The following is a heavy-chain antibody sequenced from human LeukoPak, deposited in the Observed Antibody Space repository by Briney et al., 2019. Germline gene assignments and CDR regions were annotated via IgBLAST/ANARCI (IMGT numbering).Heavy chain of an antibody. CDR1: GFTFSDSS. CDR2: MEKELNGYAT. D-gene: IGHD1-26*01. CDR3: TRDSGTYNWLDP. Sequence: GGSLKLSCAASGFTFSDSSIHWVRQASGKGLEWIGLMEKELNGYATAYAASVRGRFTISSDDSQNTAYLQMDSLKTEDTALYYCTRDSGTYNWLDPWGQGTPVTVSS. V-gene: IGHV3-73*01. J-gene: IGHJ5*02.